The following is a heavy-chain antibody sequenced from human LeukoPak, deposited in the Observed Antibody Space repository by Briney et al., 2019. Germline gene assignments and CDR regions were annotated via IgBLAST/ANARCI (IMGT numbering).Heavy chain of an antibody. J-gene: IGHJ4*02. Sequence: GRSLRLSCTVSGFIFRNYAMHWVRQAPGKGLEWVAVISSDGSSKYYADSVKGRFTISRDDSKNTLYLQMNSLRAEDRAVYYCVGSGSYHYFDYWGQGSLVTVSS. CDR1: GFIFRNYA. D-gene: IGHD3-10*01. CDR2: ISSDGSSK. V-gene: IGHV3-30-3*01. CDR3: VGSGSYHYFDY.